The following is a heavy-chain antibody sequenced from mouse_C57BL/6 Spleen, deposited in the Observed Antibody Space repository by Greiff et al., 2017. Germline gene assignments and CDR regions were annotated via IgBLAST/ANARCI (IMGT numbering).Heavy chain of an antibody. CDR3: ARRDSYWYFDV. J-gene: IGHJ1*03. CDR1: GFTFSSYT. Sequence: EVKLQESGGGLVKPGGSLKLSCAASGFTFSSYTMSWVRQTPEKRLEWVATISGGGGNTYYPDSVKGRFTISRDNAKNTLYLQMSSLRSEDTALYYCARRDSYWYFDVWGTGTTVTVSS. D-gene: IGHD3-3*01. CDR2: ISGGGGNT. V-gene: IGHV5-9*01.